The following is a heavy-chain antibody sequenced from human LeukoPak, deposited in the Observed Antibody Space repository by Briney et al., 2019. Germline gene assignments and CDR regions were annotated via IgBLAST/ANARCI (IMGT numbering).Heavy chain of an antibody. D-gene: IGHD3-10*02. V-gene: IGHV3-48*03. CDR1: GFTFSSYE. J-gene: IGHJ6*04. CDR3: AELGITMIGGV. Sequence: PGGSLRLSCAASGFTFSSYEMNWGLQPPGKGLEEVSYISSSSSTIYYADSVKGRFTISRDNAKNSLYLQMNSLRAEDTAVYYCAELGITMIGGVWGKGTTVTISS. CDR2: ISSSSSTI.